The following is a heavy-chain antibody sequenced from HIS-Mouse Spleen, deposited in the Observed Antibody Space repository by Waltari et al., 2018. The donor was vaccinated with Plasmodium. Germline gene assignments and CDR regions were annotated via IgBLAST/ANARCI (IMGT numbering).Heavy chain of an antibody. Sequence: EVQRVESGGGWVKPGGSLRLSGASSGFTLSSYWMSWVRQAPGKGLEWVANIKQDGSEKYYVDSVKGRFTISRDNAKNSLYLQMNSLRAEDTAVYYCASSWYWYFDLWGRGTLVTVSS. D-gene: IGHD6-13*01. CDR3: ASSWYWYFDL. CDR2: IKQDGSEK. V-gene: IGHV3-7*01. CDR1: GFTLSSYW. J-gene: IGHJ2*01.